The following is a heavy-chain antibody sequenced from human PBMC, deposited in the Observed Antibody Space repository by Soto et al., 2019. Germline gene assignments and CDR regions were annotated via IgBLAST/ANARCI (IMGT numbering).Heavy chain of an antibody. D-gene: IGHD3-3*02. CDR3: ARSLLNVILPLGY. CDR2: INTLSGDT. CDR1: GYTFSGYY. J-gene: IGHJ4*02. Sequence: QVQLVQSGVEVKKPGASVKVSCKASGYTFSGYYMHWVRQAPGQGLEWMGWINTLSGDTSFPQKLQGRLAMTRDTSIDTVFMEVSRLTSDDTAIYYCARSLLNVILPLGYWGQGTLVSVSS. V-gene: IGHV1-2*02.